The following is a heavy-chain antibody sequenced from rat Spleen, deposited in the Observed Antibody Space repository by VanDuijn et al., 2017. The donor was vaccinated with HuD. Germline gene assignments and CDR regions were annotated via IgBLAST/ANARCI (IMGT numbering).Heavy chain of an antibody. V-gene: IGHV5-31*01. CDR2: ISNTGGST. J-gene: IGHJ3*01. Sequence: EVKLVESGGGLVQPGRSLKLSCAASGFNFNDYWMTWIRQAPGKGLEWIASISNTGGSTYSPDSVKGRFTISRDNAKSTLYLQMNSLRSEDTATYYCARDGGYWGQGTLVTVSS. CDR1: GFNFNDYW. CDR3: ARDGGY.